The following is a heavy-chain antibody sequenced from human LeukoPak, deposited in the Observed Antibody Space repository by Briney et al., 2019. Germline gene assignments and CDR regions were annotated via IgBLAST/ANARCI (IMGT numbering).Heavy chain of an antibody. J-gene: IGHJ6*02. V-gene: IGHV3-23*01. D-gene: IGHD2-2*02. CDR1: GFTFSSYA. Sequence: GGSLRLSCAASGFTFSSYAMSWVRQAPGKGLEWVSAVSGSGGSTYYADSVKGRFTISRDNSKNTLYLQMNSLRAEDTAVYYCAKVGSWDILVVPAATPSYYYYGMDVWGQGTTVTVSS. CDR3: AKVGSWDILVVPAATPSYYYYGMDV. CDR2: VSGSGGST.